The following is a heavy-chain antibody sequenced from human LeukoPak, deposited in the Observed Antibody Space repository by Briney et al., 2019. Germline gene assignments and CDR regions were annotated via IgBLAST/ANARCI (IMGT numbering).Heavy chain of an antibody. CDR1: GYTFTSYG. V-gene: IGHV1-18*01. CDR2: ISAYNGNT. J-gene: IGHJ5*02. CDR3: ARMYYYGSGSSSNWFDP. D-gene: IGHD3-10*01. Sequence: ASVKVSCKASGYTFTSYGISWVRQAPGQGLEWMGWISAYNGNTNYAQKLQGRVTMTRNTSISTAYMELSSLRSEDTAVYYCARMYYYGSGSSSNWFDPWGQGTLVTVSS.